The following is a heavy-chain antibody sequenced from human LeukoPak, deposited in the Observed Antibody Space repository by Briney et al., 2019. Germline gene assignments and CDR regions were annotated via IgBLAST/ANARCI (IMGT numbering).Heavy chain of an antibody. D-gene: IGHD2-15*01. CDR3: AKVREVGTNIEVVVVDTSGAFDM. J-gene: IGHJ3*02. CDR2: INPNSGDT. Sequence: ASVKVSCKASGYTFTGYYINWVRQAPGQGLEWMGRINPNSGDTNFAQKFQGRVTLTRDTSISASYMELSSLRSDDTAVYFCAKVREVGTNIEVVVVDTSGAFDMWGQGTMVTVSS. V-gene: IGHV1-2*06. CDR1: GYTFTGYY.